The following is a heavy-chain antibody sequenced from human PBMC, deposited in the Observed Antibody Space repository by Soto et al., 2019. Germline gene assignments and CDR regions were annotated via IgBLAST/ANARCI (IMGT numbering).Heavy chain of an antibody. J-gene: IGHJ4*02. Sequence: SVKVSCKASGGTFSSYAISWVRQAPGQGLEWMGGIIPIFGTANYAQKFQGRVTITADESTSTAYMELSSLRSEDTAVYYCARDYGYYYDSSGYYYFDYWGQGTLVTVS. CDR2: IIPIFGTA. CDR1: GGTFSSYA. CDR3: ARDYGYYYDSSGYYYFDY. D-gene: IGHD3-22*01. V-gene: IGHV1-69*13.